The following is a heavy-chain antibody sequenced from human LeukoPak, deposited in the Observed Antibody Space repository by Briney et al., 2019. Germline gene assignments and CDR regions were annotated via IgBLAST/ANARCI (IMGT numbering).Heavy chain of an antibody. CDR2: IYYSGST. CDR3: AGGRGSYMDY. CDR1: GGSISSSSYY. J-gene: IGHJ4*02. V-gene: IGHV4-39*01. Sequence: SETLSLTCTVSGGSISSSSYYWGWIRQPPGKGLEWIGSIYYSGSTYYNPSLKSRVTISVDTSKNQFSLKLSSVTAADTAVYYCAGGRGSYMDYWGQGTLVIFSS. D-gene: IGHD1-26*01.